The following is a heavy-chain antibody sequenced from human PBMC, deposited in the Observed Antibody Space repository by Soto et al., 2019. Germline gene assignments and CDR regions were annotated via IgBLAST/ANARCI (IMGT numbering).Heavy chain of an antibody. J-gene: IGHJ6*02. CDR3: AREGGGGCLKCMDV. V-gene: IGHV1-69*13. CDR2: IIPIFGTA. CDR1: GVTFSSYA. Sequence: GASVKVSCKASGVTFSSYAISWVRQAPGQGLEWMGGIIPIFGTANYAQKFQGRVTITADESTSTAYMELSSLRSEDTAVYYCAREGGGGCLKCMDVWGQGTTVTVSS. D-gene: IGHD2-15*01.